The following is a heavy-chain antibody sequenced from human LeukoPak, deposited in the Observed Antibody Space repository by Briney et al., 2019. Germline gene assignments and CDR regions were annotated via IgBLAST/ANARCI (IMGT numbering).Heavy chain of an antibody. CDR3: GTYSSIYGMDV. CDR2: INHSGST. V-gene: IGHV4-34*01. D-gene: IGHD4-4*01. CDR1: GGSFSGYY. Sequence: SETLSLTCAVYGGSFSGYYWSWIRQPPGKGLEWIGEINHSGSTNYNPSLKSRVTISVDTSKNQFSLKLSSVTAADTAVYYCGTYSSIYGMDVWGQGTTVTVSS. J-gene: IGHJ6*02.